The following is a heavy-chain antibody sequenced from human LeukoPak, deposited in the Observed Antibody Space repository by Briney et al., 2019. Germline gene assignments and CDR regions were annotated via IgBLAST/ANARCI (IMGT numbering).Heavy chain of an antibody. D-gene: IGHD4-17*01. Sequence: PSETLSLTCTVSGGSISNYYWSWIRQPPGKGLEWIAYLYYTGSTNSNPSLKSRVTISVDMSKNQFSLKLSSVTAADTAVYHCARHGTVRGVDPDFDYWGQGTLVTVSS. CDR2: LYYTGST. CDR1: GGSISNYY. V-gene: IGHV4-59*08. J-gene: IGHJ4*02. CDR3: ARHGTVRGVDPDFDY.